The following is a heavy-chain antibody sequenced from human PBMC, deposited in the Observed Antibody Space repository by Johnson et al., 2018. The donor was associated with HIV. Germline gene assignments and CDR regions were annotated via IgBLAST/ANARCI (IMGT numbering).Heavy chain of an antibody. J-gene: IGHJ3*02. CDR2: IQNDGSNK. CDR1: VFTFNIHG. CDR3: ARGGTYNWSPDRIGKAFDI. Sequence: QVQLVESGGGVVQPGGSLRVPCAASVFTFNIHGVHWVRRAPGKGLEWVAYIQNDGSNKYYRDSVKGRITVSRDISKNTLYLQMNRLRAGDTAVYHCARGGTYNWSPDRIGKAFDIWGQGTTVTVSS. D-gene: IGHD1-20*01. V-gene: IGHV3-30*02.